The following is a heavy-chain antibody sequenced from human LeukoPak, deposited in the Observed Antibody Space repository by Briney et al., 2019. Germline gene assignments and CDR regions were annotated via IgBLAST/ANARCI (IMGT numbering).Heavy chain of an antibody. Sequence: GGSLRLSCAASGFTFSSYAMSWVRQAPGKGLEWVSAISGSGGSTYYADSVKGRFTISRDNSKNTLYLQMNSLRAEDTAVYYCAGPGSYYGVGDHYWGQGTLVTVSS. V-gene: IGHV3-23*01. D-gene: IGHD1-26*01. CDR3: AGPGSYYGVGDHY. CDR2: ISGSGGST. CDR1: GFTFSSYA. J-gene: IGHJ4*02.